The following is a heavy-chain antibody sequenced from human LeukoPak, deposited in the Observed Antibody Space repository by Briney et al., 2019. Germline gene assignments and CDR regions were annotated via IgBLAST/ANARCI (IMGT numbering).Heavy chain of an antibody. CDR2: IYSRGSP. V-gene: IGHV4-59*13. Sequence: SETLSLTCSVSDAAIKTYYWTWIRQPPGKGLEYIGSIYSRGSPKYNPSLKSRVTLSVDTSKNQFSLSLRSVTAADTAVYYCARVREGDHLHQFYLDSWGQGIRVTVSS. D-gene: IGHD3-10*01. CDR1: DAAIKTYY. CDR3: ARVREGDHLHQFYLDS. J-gene: IGHJ4*02.